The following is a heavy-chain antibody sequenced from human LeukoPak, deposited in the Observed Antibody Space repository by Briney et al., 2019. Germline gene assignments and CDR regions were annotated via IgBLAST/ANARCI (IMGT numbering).Heavy chain of an antibody. V-gene: IGHV4-61*08. CDR1: GGSVSSGGYY. CDR2: IYYSGST. Sequence: SETLSLTCTVSGGSVSSGGYYWSWIRQPPGKGLEWIGYIYYSGSTNYNPSLKSRVTISVDTSKNQFSLKLSSVTAADTAVYYCASIQLASNYYYYGMDVWGQGTTVTVSS. D-gene: IGHD2-15*01. CDR3: ASIQLASNYYYYGMDV. J-gene: IGHJ6*02.